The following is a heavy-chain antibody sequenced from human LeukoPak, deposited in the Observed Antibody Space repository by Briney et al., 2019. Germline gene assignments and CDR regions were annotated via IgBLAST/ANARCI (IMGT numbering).Heavy chain of an antibody. CDR2: ISSSSSTI. V-gene: IGHV3-48*01. D-gene: IGHD3-22*01. CDR1: GFTFSSYS. Sequence: GGSLRLSCAASGFTFSSYSMNWVRQAPGKGLEWVSYISSSSSTIYYADSVKGRFTISRDNSKNTLYLQMNSLRAEDTAVYYCAKLPVAGSSGYWGQGTLVTVSS. CDR3: AKLPVAGSSGY. J-gene: IGHJ4*02.